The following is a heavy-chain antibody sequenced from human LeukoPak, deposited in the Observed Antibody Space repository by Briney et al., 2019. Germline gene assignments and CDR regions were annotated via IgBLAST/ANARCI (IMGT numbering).Heavy chain of an antibody. D-gene: IGHD3-22*01. CDR3: ARVAYYDSSGYYPVPFDY. Sequence: GGSLRLSCEASGFTFGNFGMTWVRQAPGKGLQWVSGITGSTTWTYYAASVKGRFTVSRDNSQNTLHLQMNSLRADDTAVYYCARVAYYDSSGYYPVPFDYWGQGTLVTVSS. CDR2: ITGSTTWT. CDR1: GFTFGNFG. V-gene: IGHV3-23*01. J-gene: IGHJ4*02.